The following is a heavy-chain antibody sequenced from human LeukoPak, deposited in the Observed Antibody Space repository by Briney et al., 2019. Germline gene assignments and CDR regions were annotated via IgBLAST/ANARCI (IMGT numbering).Heavy chain of an antibody. J-gene: IGHJ4*02. CDR3: ARAEFGYSYGTAVY. CDR1: GFTFSSYE. V-gene: IGHV3-48*03. D-gene: IGHD5-18*01. CDR2: ISSSGSTI. Sequence: GGSLRLSCAASGFTFSSYEMNWVRQAPGKGLEWVSYISSSGSTIYYADSVKGRFTISRDNAKNSLYLQMNSLRAEDTAVYYCARAEFGYSYGTAVYWGQGTLVTVSS.